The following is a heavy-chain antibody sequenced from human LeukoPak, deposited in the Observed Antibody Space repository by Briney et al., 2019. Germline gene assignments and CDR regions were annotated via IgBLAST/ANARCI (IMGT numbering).Heavy chain of an antibody. V-gene: IGHV3-53*01. CDR1: GFTFSSYA. Sequence: GGSLRLSCAASGFTFSSYAMSWVRQAPGKGLEWVSVIYSGGSTYYADSVKGRFTISRDNSKNTLYLQMNSLRAEDTAVYYCARAGGYSYGSRQYDAFDIWGQGTMVTVSS. D-gene: IGHD5-18*01. CDR3: ARAGGYSYGSRQYDAFDI. J-gene: IGHJ3*02. CDR2: IYSGGST.